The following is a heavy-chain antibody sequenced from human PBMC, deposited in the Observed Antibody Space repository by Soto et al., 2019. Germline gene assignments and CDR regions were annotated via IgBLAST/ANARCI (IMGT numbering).Heavy chain of an antibody. Sequence: EVQLLESGGDLVQFGGSLRLSCAASGSSFSSYAMNWVRQAPGKGLEWVSTISRDGGITYYADSVKGRFTISRDNSKNTVSIQMNSLGAEDTAVYYCAKGGFWVHYGLDVWGQGTTVTVSS. CDR2: ISRDGGIT. J-gene: IGHJ6*02. V-gene: IGHV3-23*01. CDR3: AKGGFWVHYGLDV. D-gene: IGHD3-16*01. CDR1: GSSFSSYA.